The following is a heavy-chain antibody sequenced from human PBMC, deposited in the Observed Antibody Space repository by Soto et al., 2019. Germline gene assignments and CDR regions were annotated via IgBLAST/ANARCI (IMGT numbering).Heavy chain of an antibody. CDR2: MKPSTGDS. V-gene: IGHV1-8*01. Sequence: AAVKVSCKSSGCTFTSNDINWVRQASGQGLEWMGWMKPSTGDSGYAQDFQGRITMTRDTATSTAYMELSSLRSEDTAVYYCARGGPAAGFDLWGQGTLVTVSS. CDR1: GCTFTSND. J-gene: IGHJ4*02. CDR3: ARGGPAAGFDL. D-gene: IGHD6-13*01.